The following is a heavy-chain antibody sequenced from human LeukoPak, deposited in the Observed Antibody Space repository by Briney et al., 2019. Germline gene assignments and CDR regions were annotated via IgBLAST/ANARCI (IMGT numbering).Heavy chain of an antibody. Sequence: SETLSLTCTVSGGSISSSSYYWSWIRQPPGKGLEWIGEINHSGSTNYNPSLKSRVTISVDTSKNQFSLKLSSVTAADTAVYYCASRSTQYSYGFDYWGQGTLVTVSS. CDR3: ASRSTQYSYGFDY. V-gene: IGHV4-39*07. D-gene: IGHD5-18*01. J-gene: IGHJ4*02. CDR1: GGSISSSSYY. CDR2: INHSGST.